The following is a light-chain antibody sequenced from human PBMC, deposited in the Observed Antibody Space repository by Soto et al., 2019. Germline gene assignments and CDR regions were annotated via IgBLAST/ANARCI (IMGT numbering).Light chain of an antibody. Sequence: MQMTQPPSIPVAPVVVRVTNSYLSSHSISSWLAGYRQKPGKAPKLLIYAASSLQSGVPSRFSGSGSGTDFTLTISSLQPEDFATYYCQQSYSTPVTFGQGTRLEI. CDR1: HSISSW. CDR3: QQSYSTPVT. CDR2: AAS. J-gene: IGKJ5*01. V-gene: IGKV1-39*01.